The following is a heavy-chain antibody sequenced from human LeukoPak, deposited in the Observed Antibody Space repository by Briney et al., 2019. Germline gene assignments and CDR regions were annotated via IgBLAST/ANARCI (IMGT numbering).Heavy chain of an antibody. CDR3: AKDSGAGSSDFDY. V-gene: IGHV3-11*04. CDR1: GFTFSDYY. J-gene: IGHJ4*02. Sequence: GGSLRLSCAASGFTFSDYYMSWIRQAPGKGLEWVSYISSSGSTIYYADSVKGRFTISRDNSKNTLYLQMNSLRAEDTAVYYCAKDSGAGSSDFDYWGQGTLVTVSS. D-gene: IGHD2-15*01. CDR2: ISSSGSTI.